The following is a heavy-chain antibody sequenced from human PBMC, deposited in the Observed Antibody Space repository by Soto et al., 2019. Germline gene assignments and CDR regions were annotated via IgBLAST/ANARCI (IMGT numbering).Heavy chain of an antibody. Sequence: SVKVSCKDSGGTFSSYAISWVRQAPGQGLEWMGGIIPIFGTANYAQKFQGRVTITADESTSTAYMELSSLRSEDTAVYYCARSTVAGDYERIFDYWGQGTLVTVSS. CDR2: IIPIFGTA. V-gene: IGHV1-69*13. J-gene: IGHJ4*02. CDR1: GGTFSSYA. CDR3: ARSTVAGDYERIFDY. D-gene: IGHD4-17*01.